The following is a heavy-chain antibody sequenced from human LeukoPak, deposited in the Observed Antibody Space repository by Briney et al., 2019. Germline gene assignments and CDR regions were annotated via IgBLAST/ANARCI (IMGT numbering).Heavy chain of an antibody. Sequence: SGGSLRLSCAASGFTFSSYWMSWVRQAPGKGLEWVANIKQDGSEKYYVDSVKGRFTISRDNAKNSLYLQMNSLRAEDTAVYYCARDAPPYCSGGSCYSRYWGQGTLVTVSS. J-gene: IGHJ4*02. CDR1: GFTFSSYW. D-gene: IGHD2-15*01. V-gene: IGHV3-7*01. CDR2: IKQDGSEK. CDR3: ARDAPPYCSGGSCYSRY.